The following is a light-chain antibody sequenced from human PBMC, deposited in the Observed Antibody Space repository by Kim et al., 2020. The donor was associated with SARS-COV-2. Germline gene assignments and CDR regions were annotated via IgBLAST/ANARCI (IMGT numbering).Light chain of an antibody. CDR1: SSDVGYYKY. Sequence: QSALTQPRSVSGSPGQSVTISCTGSSSDVGYYKYVSWYQQDPGKAPKLMIYDVSERPSGVPDRFSGSKSGNTASLTISGLQAEDEGDYYCCSYAGSYTWVLGGGTQLTVL. CDR3: CSYAGSYTWV. J-gene: IGLJ3*02. V-gene: IGLV2-11*01. CDR2: DVS.